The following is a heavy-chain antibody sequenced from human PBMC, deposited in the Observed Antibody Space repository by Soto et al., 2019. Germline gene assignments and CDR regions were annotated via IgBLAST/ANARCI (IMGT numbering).Heavy chain of an antibody. V-gene: IGHV4-34*01. CDR2: INHSGST. J-gene: IGHJ5*02. CDR3: ARLVGYSYGYWFGAAAGHFDP. Sequence: SETLSLTCAVYGGSFSGYYWSWIRQPPGKGLEWIGEINHSGSTNYNPSLKSRVTISVDTSKNQFSLKLSSVTAADTAVYYCARLVGYSYGYWFGAAAGHFDPWGQGTLVTVSS. CDR1: GGSFSGYY. D-gene: IGHD5-18*01.